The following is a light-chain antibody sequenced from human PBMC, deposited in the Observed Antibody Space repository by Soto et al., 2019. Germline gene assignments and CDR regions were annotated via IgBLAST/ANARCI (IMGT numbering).Light chain of an antibody. J-gene: IGKJ1*01. CDR2: GAS. Sequence: EVVLTQSPGTLSLSPGERATLSCRASQSVSSSYLAWYQQKPGQAPRLLIYGASNRATGIPDRFSGSGSGADFTLTISRLEPEDFAVYYCQQCVSSPRTFGQGTKVEIK. CDR1: QSVSSSY. V-gene: IGKV3-20*01. CDR3: QQCVSSPRT.